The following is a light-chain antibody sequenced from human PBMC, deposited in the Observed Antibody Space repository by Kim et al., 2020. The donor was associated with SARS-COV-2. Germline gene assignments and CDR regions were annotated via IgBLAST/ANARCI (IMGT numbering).Light chain of an antibody. CDR3: QQYGSSPPIT. Sequence: PGESATLSCRASQSVSNSYLAWYQQKPGQAPRLLIYGASSRATDIPDRFSGSGSGTDFTLTISRLEPEDFTVYYCQQYGSSPPITFGQGTRLEIK. J-gene: IGKJ5*01. CDR1: QSVSNSY. V-gene: IGKV3-20*01. CDR2: GAS.